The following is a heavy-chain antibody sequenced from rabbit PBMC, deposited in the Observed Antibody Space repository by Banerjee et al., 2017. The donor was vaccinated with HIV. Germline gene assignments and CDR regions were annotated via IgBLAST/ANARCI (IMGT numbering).Heavy chain of an antibody. CDR3: TRHVIDIDL. J-gene: IGHJ1*01. Sequence: QSLEESGGDLVKPGASLTLTCTASGFSYSTHYCICWVRQATGRGLEWIACIYNGDGISTYFASWARGRFAISKTTSTTVTLQMTSLTAADTATYFCTRHVIDIDLWGTGTLVSIS. CDR1: GFSYSTHYC. CDR2: IYNGDGIST. V-gene: IGHV1S40*01. D-gene: IGHD5-1*01.